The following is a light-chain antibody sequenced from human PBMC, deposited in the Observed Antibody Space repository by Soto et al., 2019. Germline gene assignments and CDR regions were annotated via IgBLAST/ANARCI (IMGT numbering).Light chain of an antibody. J-gene: IGKJ3*01. Sequence: EIVFTQSPGTLSLSPGERATLSCRASQSVYSSHLAWYRQKPGQVPRPLIYDASSRATGIPGRFSGSGSGTDFTLTISRLEPEDFAVYYCQQYHSAPFTFGPGTKVDIK. CDR3: QQYHSAPFT. CDR1: QSVYSSH. CDR2: DAS. V-gene: IGKV3-20*01.